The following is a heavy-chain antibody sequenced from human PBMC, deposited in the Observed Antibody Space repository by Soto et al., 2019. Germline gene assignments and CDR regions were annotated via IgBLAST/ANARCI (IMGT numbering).Heavy chain of an antibody. D-gene: IGHD3-10*01. Sequence: EVQLLESGGGLVQPGGSLRLSCAASGFTFSNYDMSWVRQAPGKGLEWVSAVSESGRSTYYADSVKGRFTISRDNSKNTLYLQINSLRAEDTAVYFCAKDRRGVMDVWGQGTTVTVSS. CDR3: AKDRRGVMDV. J-gene: IGHJ6*02. V-gene: IGHV3-23*01. CDR1: GFTFSNYD. CDR2: VSESGRST.